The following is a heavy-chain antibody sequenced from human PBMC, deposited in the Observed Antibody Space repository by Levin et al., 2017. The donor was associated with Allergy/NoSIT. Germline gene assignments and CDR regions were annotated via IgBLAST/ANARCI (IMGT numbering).Heavy chain of an antibody. CDR2: IYYSGST. D-gene: IGHD5-18*01. J-gene: IGHJ5*02. Sequence: SETLSLTCTVSGGSISTYYWSWIRQPPGKGLEWIGYIYYSGSTNYNPSLKSRVTISVDTSKNQFSLKLTSVTAADTAVYYCARLYTYGSRLGAWFDPWGQGPLVTVSS. CDR1: GGSISTYY. CDR3: ARLYTYGSRLGAWFDP. V-gene: IGHV4-59*08.